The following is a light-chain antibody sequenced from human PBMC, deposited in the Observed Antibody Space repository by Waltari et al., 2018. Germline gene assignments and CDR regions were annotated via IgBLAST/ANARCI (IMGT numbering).Light chain of an antibody. CDR2: QDT. Sequence: SYDLTQPPSVSVSPGQTASITCSGDKLGNKFVCWYHQKPGQSPVLVIYQDTKRPSGIPERFAGSNSGNTATLTISGTQTMDEADYYCQAWDGSTVVFGGGTKLTVL. V-gene: IGLV3-1*01. J-gene: IGLJ2*01. CDR3: QAWDGSTVV. CDR1: KLGNKF.